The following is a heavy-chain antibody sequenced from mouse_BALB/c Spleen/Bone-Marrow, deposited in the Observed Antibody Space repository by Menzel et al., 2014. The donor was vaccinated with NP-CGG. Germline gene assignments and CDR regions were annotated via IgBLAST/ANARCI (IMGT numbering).Heavy chain of an antibody. J-gene: IGHJ4*01. V-gene: IGHV1-9*01. Sequence: VQLQQSGAELMKPGASVMISCTATGYTFSDYWLEWVKQRPGHGLEWIGEILPGGGSTNYNENFKSKATFTADTSSNTAYMQLSSMTSEDYAVYYCAKGGHVRDYWGQGTSVTVSS. D-gene: IGHD1-1*02. CDR2: ILPGGGST. CDR1: GYTFSDYW. CDR3: AKGGHVRDY.